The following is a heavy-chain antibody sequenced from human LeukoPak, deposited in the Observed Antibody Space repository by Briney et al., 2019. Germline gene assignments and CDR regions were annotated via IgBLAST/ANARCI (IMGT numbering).Heavy chain of an antibody. CDR2: IYYSGST. V-gene: IGHV4-59*08. CDR1: GGSISSYS. J-gene: IGHJ4*02. D-gene: IGHD1-26*01. Sequence: SETLSLTCTVSGGSISSYSRSWIRQPPGKGLEWVGYIYYSGSTNYNPSLKSRVTISVGTSKNQFSLKLSSATAADTAVYYCARHSIGRGSYFHYWGQGTLVTVSS. CDR3: ARHSIGRGSYFHY.